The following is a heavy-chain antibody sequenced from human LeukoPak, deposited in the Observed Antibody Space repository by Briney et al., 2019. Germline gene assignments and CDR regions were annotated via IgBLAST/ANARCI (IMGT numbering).Heavy chain of an antibody. CDR1: GGSINSSSYY. D-gene: IGHD6-13*01. CDR3: ARDFIAAAGTDY. V-gene: IGHV4-39*01. Sequence: SETLSLTCTVSGGSINSSSYYWGWIRQPPGKGLEWIGSIYYSGSTYYNPSLKSRVTISVDTSKNQFSLKLSSVTAADTAVYYCARDFIAAAGTDYWGQGTLVTVSS. CDR2: IYYSGST. J-gene: IGHJ4*02.